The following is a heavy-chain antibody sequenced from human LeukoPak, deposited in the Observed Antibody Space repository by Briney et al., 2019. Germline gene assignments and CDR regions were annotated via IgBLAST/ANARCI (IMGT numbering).Heavy chain of an antibody. J-gene: IGHJ6*03. D-gene: IGHD3-10*01. Sequence: PSETLSLTCAVYGGSFSGYYWSWIRQPPGKGLEWIGEINHSGSTNYNPSLKSRVTISVDTSKNQFSLKLSSVTAADTAVYYCARLWSSGSYYYYYYYMDVWGKGTTVTISS. CDR3: ARLWSSGSYYYYYYYMDV. V-gene: IGHV4-34*01. CDR1: GGSFSGYY. CDR2: INHSGST.